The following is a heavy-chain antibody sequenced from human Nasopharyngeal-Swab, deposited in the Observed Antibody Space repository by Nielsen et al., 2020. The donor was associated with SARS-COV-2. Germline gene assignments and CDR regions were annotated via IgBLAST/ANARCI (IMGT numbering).Heavy chain of an antibody. CDR3: ARAGGTGGQYYGLDV. CDR2: INHDGST. Sequence: EALKIYCAVYGGSFTSDYWKWIRESRGKGLEWIGEINHDGSTNYSQSLKSRITISVDTSKKQISMKLSSVTAADTAMYYCARAGGTGGQYYGLDVWGQGTTVTVSS. D-gene: IGHD3-16*01. V-gene: IGHV4-34*01. J-gene: IGHJ6*02. CDR1: GGSFTSDY.